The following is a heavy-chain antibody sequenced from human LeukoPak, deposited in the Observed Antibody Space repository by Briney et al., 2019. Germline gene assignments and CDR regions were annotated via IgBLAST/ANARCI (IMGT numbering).Heavy chain of an antibody. CDR2: IGGSGGST. D-gene: IGHD6-13*01. CDR3: AKSAAAGTGLGD. J-gene: IGHJ4*02. CDR1: GFTFSSYA. V-gene: IGHV3-23*01. Sequence: GGSLRLSCAASGFTFSSYAMSWVRRAPGKGLEWVSAIGGSGGSTYYADSAKGRFTISRDNSKNTLYLQMNSLRAEDTAVYYCAKSAAAGTGLGDWGQGTLVTVSS.